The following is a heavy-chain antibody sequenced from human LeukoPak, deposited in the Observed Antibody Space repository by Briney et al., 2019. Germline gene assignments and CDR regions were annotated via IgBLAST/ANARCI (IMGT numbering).Heavy chain of an antibody. CDR2: VSYSGNT. J-gene: IGHJ4*02. CDR1: GGSIGTSY. D-gene: IGHD5-18*01. V-gene: IGHV4-59*08. CDR3: ARQLYTSISPFDY. Sequence: SETLSLTCTVSGGSIGTSYWSWIRQPPRKGLEWICYVSYSGNTNYNPSLKSRVTVSVDSSTNQFSLKLSSVTAADTAVYYCARQLYTSISPFDYWGQGTLVTVSS.